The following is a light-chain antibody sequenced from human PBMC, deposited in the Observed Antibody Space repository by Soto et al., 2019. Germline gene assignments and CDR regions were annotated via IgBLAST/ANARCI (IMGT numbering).Light chain of an antibody. V-gene: IGLV2-23*01. CDR3: CSYAGSSTFV. CDR2: EGS. CDR1: SSDLGSYNL. Sequence: QSVLTQPASVSGSPGQSITISCTGTSSDLGSYNLASWYQQHPGKAPKLMIYEGSKRPSGVSNRFSGSKSGNTASLTISGLQAEDEADYYCCSYAGSSTFVFGTGTKVIVL. J-gene: IGLJ1*01.